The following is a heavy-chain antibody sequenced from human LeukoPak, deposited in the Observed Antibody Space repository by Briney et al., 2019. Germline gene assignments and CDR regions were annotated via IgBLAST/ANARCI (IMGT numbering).Heavy chain of an antibody. V-gene: IGHV3-23*01. J-gene: IGHJ4*02. CDR2: ISGSGGST. D-gene: IGHD6-13*01. CDR3: AKPRYSSSWYPLDY. CDR1: GFTFSSYA. Sequence: GGSLRLSCAASGFTFSSYAMSWVRQAPGKGLEWVSSISGSGGSTYYADSVKGRFTISRDNSKNTLYLQMNSLRAEDTAVYYCAKPRYSSSWYPLDYWGQGTLVTVSS.